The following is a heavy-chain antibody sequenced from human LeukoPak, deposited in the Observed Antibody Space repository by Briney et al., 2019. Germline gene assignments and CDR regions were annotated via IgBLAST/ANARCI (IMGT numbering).Heavy chain of an antibody. Sequence: GASVKVSCKASGGTFSSYAISWVRQAPGQGLEWMGGIIPIFGTANYAQKFQGRVTITADESTSTAYMELSSLRSEDTAVYYCARDGPHCSSTSCRGYYYYYMDVWGKGTTVTVSS. D-gene: IGHD2-2*01. V-gene: IGHV1-69*13. J-gene: IGHJ6*03. CDR2: IIPIFGTA. CDR3: ARDGPHCSSTSCRGYYYYYMDV. CDR1: GGTFSSYA.